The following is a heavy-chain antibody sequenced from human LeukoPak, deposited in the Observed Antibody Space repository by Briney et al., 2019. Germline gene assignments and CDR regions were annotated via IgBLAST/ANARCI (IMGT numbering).Heavy chain of an antibody. CDR3: ARVHGDNWNYVRPYYYYYYMDV. CDR1: GGSISSGSYY. Sequence: SETLSLTCTVSGGSISSGSYYWSWIRQPAGKGLEWIGRIYTSGSTNYNPSLKSRVTISVDTSKNQFSLKLSSVTAADTAVYYCARVHGDNWNYVRPYYYYYYMDVWGKGTTVTVSS. V-gene: IGHV4-61*02. J-gene: IGHJ6*03. CDR2: IYTSGST. D-gene: IGHD1-7*01.